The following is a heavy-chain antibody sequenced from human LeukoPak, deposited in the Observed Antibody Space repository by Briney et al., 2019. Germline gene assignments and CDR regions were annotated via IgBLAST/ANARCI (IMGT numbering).Heavy chain of an antibody. Sequence: ASVKVSCKASGYTFTGYYMHWVRQAPGQRPEWMGWINTDKDSTKYSQKFQGRVTMTEDTSTDTAYMELSSLRSEDTAVYYCATVFSPYSSNPYYFDYWGQGTLVTVSS. CDR1: GYTFTGYY. CDR2: INTDKDST. D-gene: IGHD6-13*01. V-gene: IGHV1/OR15-3*02. J-gene: IGHJ4*02. CDR3: ATVFSPYSSNPYYFDY.